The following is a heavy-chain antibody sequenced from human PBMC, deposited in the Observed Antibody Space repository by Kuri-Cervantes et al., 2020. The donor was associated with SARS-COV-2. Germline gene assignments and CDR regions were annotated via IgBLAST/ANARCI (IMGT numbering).Heavy chain of an antibody. V-gene: IGHV4-34*01. J-gene: IGHJ6*03. CDR1: GESFSGYY. CDR2: INHSGST. CDR3: ARGRTVLIAARLRYYYYMDV. Sequence: GSLRLSCAFYGESFSGYYWSWIRQPPGKGLEWIGEINHSGSTNYNPSLKSRVTISVDTSKNQFSLKLSSVTAADTAVYYCARGRTVLIAARLRYYYYMDVWGKGTTVTVSS. D-gene: IGHD6-6*01.